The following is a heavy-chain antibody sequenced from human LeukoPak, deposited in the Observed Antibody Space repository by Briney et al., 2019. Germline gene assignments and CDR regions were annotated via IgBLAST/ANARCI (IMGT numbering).Heavy chain of an antibody. CDR1: GYTFTGYY. CDR3: ARGYCSGGSCYWFDP. CDR2: INPNSGGT. J-gene: IGHJ5*02. Sequence: ASVKVSCKASGYTFTGYYMHWVRQAPGQGLEWMGWINPNSGGTNYAQKFQGRVTMTRDTSISTAYMELSRLRSDDTAVYYCARGYCSGGSCYWFDPWGQGTLVTVSS. D-gene: IGHD2-15*01. V-gene: IGHV1-2*02.